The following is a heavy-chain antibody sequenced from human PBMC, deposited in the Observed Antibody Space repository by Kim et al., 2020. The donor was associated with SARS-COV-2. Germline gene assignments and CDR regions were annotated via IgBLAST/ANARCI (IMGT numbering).Heavy chain of an antibody. Sequence: SETLSLTCTVSGGSISSSSYYWGWIRQPPGKGLEWIGSIYYSGSTYYNPSLKSRVTISVDTSKNQFSLKLSSVTAADTAVYYCARGYCSGGSCYPFKLLLRLDAFDIWGQGTMVTVSS. D-gene: IGHD2-15*01. J-gene: IGHJ3*02. V-gene: IGHV4-39*07. CDR2: IYYSGST. CDR3: ARGYCSGGSCYPFKLLLRLDAFDI. CDR1: GGSISSSSYY.